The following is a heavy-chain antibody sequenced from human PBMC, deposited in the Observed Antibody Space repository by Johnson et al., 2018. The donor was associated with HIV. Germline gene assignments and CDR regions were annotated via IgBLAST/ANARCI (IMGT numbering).Heavy chain of an antibody. CDR1: GFTFSDYW. CDR2: IKQDGSDK. CDR3: TKFVGFCSGGGCYTPGDV. Sequence: VQLVESGGGLVQPRGSLRLSCAASGFTFSDYWMTWVRQAPGKGLDWVANIKQDGSDKYYVHSVKGRFSISRDNAKNSLYLQMNSLRAEDTAVYHCTKFVGFCSGGGCYTPGDVWGQGTVVTVSA. V-gene: IGHV3-7*05. J-gene: IGHJ3*01. D-gene: IGHD2-15*01.